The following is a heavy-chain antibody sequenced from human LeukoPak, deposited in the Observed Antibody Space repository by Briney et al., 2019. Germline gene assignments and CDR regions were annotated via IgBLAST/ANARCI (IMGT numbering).Heavy chain of an antibody. V-gene: IGHV3-23*01. CDR2: LIENGATT. CDR3: VKDYRVGSSPAFGDF. CDR1: GFTFTSYS. Sequence: GGSLRLSCEASGFTFTSYSMNWVRQATGKGLEWVSGLIENGATTYYADSVKGRFSISRDNSMNTVYLQMNNLRAEDTAVYYCVKDYRVGSSPAFGDFWGQGTLVTVSS. J-gene: IGHJ4*02. D-gene: IGHD1-26*01.